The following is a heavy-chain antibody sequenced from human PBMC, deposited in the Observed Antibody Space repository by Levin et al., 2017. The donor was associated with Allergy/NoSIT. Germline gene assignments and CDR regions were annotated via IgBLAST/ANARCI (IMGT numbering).Heavy chain of an antibody. V-gene: IGHV1-2*04. CDR1: GYTFTGYY. J-gene: IGHJ5*02. CDR3: ARDGAAFCSSTSCTPTREYNWFDP. CDR2: INPNSGGT. Sequence: GESLKISCKASGYTFTGYYMHWVRQAPGQGLEWMGWINPNSGGTNYAQKFQGWVTMTRDTSISTAYMELSRLRSDDTAVYYCARDGAAFCSSTSCTPTREYNWFDPWGQGTLVTVSS. D-gene: IGHD2-2*01.